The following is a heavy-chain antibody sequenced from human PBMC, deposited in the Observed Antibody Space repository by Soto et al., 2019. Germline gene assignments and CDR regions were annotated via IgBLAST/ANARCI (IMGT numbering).Heavy chain of an antibody. V-gene: IGHV3-33*01. CDR2: IWYDGSNK. Sequence: PGASLRLSCAASGFTFSSYGMHWVRQAPCKGLEWVAVIWYDGSNKYYADSVKGRFTISRDNSKNTLYLQMNSLRAEDTAVYYCARDTSSSGYCYALDYWGQGTLVTVSS. CDR1: GFTFSSYG. J-gene: IGHJ4*02. CDR3: ARDTSSSGYCYALDY. D-gene: IGHD3-22*01.